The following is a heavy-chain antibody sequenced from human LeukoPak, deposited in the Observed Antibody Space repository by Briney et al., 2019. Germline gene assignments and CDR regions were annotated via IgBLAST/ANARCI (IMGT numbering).Heavy chain of an antibody. CDR2: INHSGST. CDR3: ARGGRFRRFYYDSSGPKRNPYFDY. V-gene: IGHV4-34*01. CDR1: GGSFSGYY. Sequence: PSETLSLTCAVYGGSFSGYYWSWIRQPPGKGLEWIGEINHSGSTNYNPSLKSRVTISVDTSKNQFSLKLSSVTAADTAVYYCARGGRFRRFYYDSSGPKRNPYFDYWGQGTLVTVSS. D-gene: IGHD3-22*01. J-gene: IGHJ4*02.